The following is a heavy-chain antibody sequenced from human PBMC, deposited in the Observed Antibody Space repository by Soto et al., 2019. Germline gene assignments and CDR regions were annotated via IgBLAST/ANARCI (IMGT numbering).Heavy chain of an antibody. V-gene: IGHV3-23*01. D-gene: IGHD3-22*01. J-gene: IGHJ4*02. CDR3: ARLVYDSSGYRPG. Sequence: PGGSLRLSCAASGFTFSSYAMSWVRQAPGKGLEWVSAISGSGGSTYYADSVKGRFTISRGNSKNTLYLQMNSLRAEDTAVYYCARLVYDSSGYRPGWGQGTLVTVSS. CDR2: ISGSGGST. CDR1: GFTFSSYA.